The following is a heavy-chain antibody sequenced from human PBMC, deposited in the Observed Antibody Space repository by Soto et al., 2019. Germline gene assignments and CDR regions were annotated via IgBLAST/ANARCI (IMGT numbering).Heavy chain of an antibody. CDR2: ISYDGSNK. V-gene: IGHV3-30*03. J-gene: IGHJ4*02. Sequence: QVQLVESGGGVVQPGRSLRLSCAASGFTFSSYGMHWVRQAPGKGLEWVAVISYDGSNKYYADSVKGRFTISRDNSKNMLYLEMNSLRVEDTAVYHCARWGNWKVADYWGQGTLVTVSS. D-gene: IGHD1-1*01. CDR1: GFTFSSYG. CDR3: ARWGNWKVADY.